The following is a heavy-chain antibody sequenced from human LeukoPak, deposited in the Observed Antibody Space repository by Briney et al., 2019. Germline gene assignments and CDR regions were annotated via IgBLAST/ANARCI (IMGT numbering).Heavy chain of an antibody. D-gene: IGHD4-17*01. Sequence: GGSLRLSCAASGFIFSNYGMSWVRQAPGKGLEWVSGISWNSGSIGYADSVKGRFTISRDNAKNSLYLQMNSLRAEDTAVYYCARAYGDSTTIDYWGQGTLVTVSP. CDR1: GFIFSNYG. CDR3: ARAYGDSTTIDY. J-gene: IGHJ4*02. V-gene: IGHV3-20*04. CDR2: ISWNSGSI.